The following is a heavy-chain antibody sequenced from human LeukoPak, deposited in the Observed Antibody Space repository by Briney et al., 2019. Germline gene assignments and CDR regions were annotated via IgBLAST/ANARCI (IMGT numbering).Heavy chain of an antibody. J-gene: IGHJ3*02. Sequence: ESLKISCKASGYSFTSYWIGWVRQMPGKGLEWMGIIYPGDSGTRYSPSFQGQVTISADKSISTAYLQWSSLKASDTAMYYCARRGYCSGTSCYAFDIWGQGTMVTVSS. CDR1: GYSFTSYW. V-gene: IGHV5-51*01. D-gene: IGHD2-2*01. CDR3: ARRGYCSGTSCYAFDI. CDR2: IYPGDSGT.